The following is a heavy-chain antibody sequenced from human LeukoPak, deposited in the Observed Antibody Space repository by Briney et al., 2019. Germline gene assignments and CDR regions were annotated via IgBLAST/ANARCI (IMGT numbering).Heavy chain of an antibody. CDR2: IYYSGST. V-gene: IGHV4-39*01. J-gene: IGHJ4*02. Sequence: PSETLSLTCTVSGGSISSSSYYWGWIRQPPGKGLEWIVSIYYSGSTYYNPSLKSRVTISVDTSKNQFSLKLSSVTAADTAVYYCARQMRGYYYDSSGHFDYWGQGTLVTVSS. CDR1: GGSISSSSYY. CDR3: ARQMRGYYYDSSGHFDY. D-gene: IGHD3-22*01.